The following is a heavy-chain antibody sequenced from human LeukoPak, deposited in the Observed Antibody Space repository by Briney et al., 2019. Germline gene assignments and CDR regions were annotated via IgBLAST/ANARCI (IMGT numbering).Heavy chain of an antibody. CDR1: GFTFSNYG. J-gene: IGHJ4*02. CDR2: ISYDGSNK. Sequence: PGGSLRLSCAASGFTFSNYGMYWVRQAPGKGLEWVAVISYDGSNKYYADSVKGRFTISRDNSKNTLFLQVNSLRVEDTAVYYCATWRGRYFYYFDYWGQGTLVTVSS. CDR3: ATWRGRYFYYFDY. D-gene: IGHD1-26*01. V-gene: IGHV3-30*03.